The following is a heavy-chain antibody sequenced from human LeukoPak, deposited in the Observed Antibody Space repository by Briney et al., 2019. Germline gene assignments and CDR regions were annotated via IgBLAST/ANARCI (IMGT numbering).Heavy chain of an antibody. CDR3: AKDPRITTIVGLYYFDY. Sequence: GRSLSLSCAASGFTFSSYAMHWVRQAPGKGLEWGAVISYDRSNKYSADSVKGRFAISRAHSKNRLYLRMDSLRAEYTAVYYCAKDPRITTIVGLYYFDYWGQGTLVTVSS. J-gene: IGHJ4*02. V-gene: IGHV3-30*18. CDR1: GFTFSSYA. CDR2: ISYDRSNK. D-gene: IGHD3-22*01.